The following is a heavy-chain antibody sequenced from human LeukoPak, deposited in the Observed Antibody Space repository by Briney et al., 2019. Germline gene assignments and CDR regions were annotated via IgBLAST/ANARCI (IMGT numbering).Heavy chain of an antibody. Sequence: ASVKVSCKASGYTFTSYGISRVRQAPGQGLEWMGWISAYNGNTNYAQKLQGRVTMTTDTSTSTAYMELRSLRSDDTAVYYCARDRVIVVVNNGRETFDIWGQGTMVTVSS. CDR3: ARDRVIVVVNNGRETFDI. CDR2: ISAYNGNT. CDR1: GYTFTSYG. D-gene: IGHD3-22*01. J-gene: IGHJ3*02. V-gene: IGHV1-18*01.